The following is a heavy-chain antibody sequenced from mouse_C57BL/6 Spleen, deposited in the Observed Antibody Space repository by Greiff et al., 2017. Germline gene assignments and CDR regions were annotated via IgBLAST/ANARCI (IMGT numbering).Heavy chain of an antibody. V-gene: IGHV1-9*01. Sequence: QVQLQQSGAELMKPGASVKLSCKATGYTFTGYWIEWVKQRPGHGLEWIGEILPGSGSTNYNEKVKGKATFTADTSSNTAYMQLSSLTTEDSAIYYCARREERLYDGYLGGFAYWGQGTLVTVSA. CDR2: ILPGSGST. D-gene: IGHD2-3*01. CDR1: GYTFTGYW. CDR3: ARREERLYDGYLGGFAY. J-gene: IGHJ3*01.